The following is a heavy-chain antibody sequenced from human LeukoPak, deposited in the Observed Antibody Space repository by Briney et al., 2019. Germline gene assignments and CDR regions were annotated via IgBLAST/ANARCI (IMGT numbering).Heavy chain of an antibody. Sequence: SETLSLTCTVSGGSVSSAGYYWSWIRQPPGKGLEFIGYIHYSGSTNYNPSLKSRVTISVDTSKNQFSLKLSSVTAADTAVYYRARGSTLYYDILTGYYTPGPFDIWGQGTMFTVSS. D-gene: IGHD3-9*01. CDR3: ARGSTLYYDILTGYYTPGPFDI. CDR2: IHYSGST. J-gene: IGHJ3*02. CDR1: GGSVSSAGYY. V-gene: IGHV4-61*08.